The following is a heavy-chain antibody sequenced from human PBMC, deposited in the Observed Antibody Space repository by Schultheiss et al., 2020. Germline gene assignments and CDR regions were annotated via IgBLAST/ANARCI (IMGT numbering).Heavy chain of an antibody. D-gene: IGHD6-6*01. Sequence: GESLKISCTASGFTFGDYAMSWFRQAPGKGLEWVSYISSSSSTIYYADSVKGRFTISRDNAKNSLYLQMNSLRDEDTAVYYCASMYSSSSAGRYFDYWGQGTLVTVSS. J-gene: IGHJ4*02. V-gene: IGHV3-48*02. CDR3: ASMYSSSSAGRYFDY. CDR1: GFTFGDYA. CDR2: ISSSSSTI.